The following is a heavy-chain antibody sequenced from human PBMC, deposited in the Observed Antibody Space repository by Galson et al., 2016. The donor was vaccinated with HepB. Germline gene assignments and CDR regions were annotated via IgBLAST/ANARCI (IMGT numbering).Heavy chain of an antibody. D-gene: IGHD5-12*01. CDR1: GASITSRNSY. Sequence: SETLSLTCTVSGASITSRNSYWAWIRQPPGKGLEWIGSLDDSGATYYSPSLKSRVTISAATSTSQFSLRLTSATAADTADYYGAHIEASLGGLDVWGQGTTVTVSS. J-gene: IGHJ6*02. V-gene: IGHV4-39*01. CDR2: LDDSGAT. CDR3: AHIEASLGGLDV.